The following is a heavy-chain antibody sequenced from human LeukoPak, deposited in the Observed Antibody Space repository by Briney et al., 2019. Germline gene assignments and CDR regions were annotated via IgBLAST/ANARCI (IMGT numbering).Heavy chain of an antibody. D-gene: IGHD4-17*01. CDR3: ARLQATVTIHAYFDY. CDR1: GASISSYY. V-gene: IGHV4-4*07. J-gene: IGHJ4*01. Sequence: IPSETLSLTCTVSGASISSYYWSWIRQPAGKGLEWIGRIYTSGSTNYNPSLKSRVTISVDTSKNQFSLKLDSVTAADTAVYYCARLQATVTIHAYFDYWGQGTLVTVSS. CDR2: IYTSGST.